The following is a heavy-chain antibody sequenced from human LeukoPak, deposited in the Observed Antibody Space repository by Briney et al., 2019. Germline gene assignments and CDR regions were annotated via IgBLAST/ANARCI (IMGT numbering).Heavy chain of an antibody. D-gene: IGHD5-18*01. J-gene: IGHJ4*02. V-gene: IGHV4-59*01. CDR3: AISAVRGSSYGHFES. CDR1: GGSISGYY. CDR2: MSNSVNT. Sequence: SETLSLTCAVSGGSISGYYWTWIRQPPGKGLEWIGYMSNSVNTNYNPSLESRVTISVDTSKNQFSLKLSSVTAAVTALYYCAISAVRGSSYGHFESWGQGTLVTVSS.